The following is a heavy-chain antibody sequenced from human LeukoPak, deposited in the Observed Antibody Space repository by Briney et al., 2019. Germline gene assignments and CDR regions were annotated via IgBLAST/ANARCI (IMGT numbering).Heavy chain of an antibody. V-gene: IGHV4-39*01. CDR2: NYYNEST. J-gene: IGHJ4*02. CDR3: ARGHGGYVDS. Sequence: SETLSLTCTVSGGPMSSRSYYWGWIRQSPGKGLEWIGSNYYNESTYYNPSFKSRVTIHVDMSENQFSLRLNSVTAADTAVYYCARGHGGYVDSWGQGTLVTVSS. CDR1: GGPMSSRSYY. D-gene: IGHD2-15*01.